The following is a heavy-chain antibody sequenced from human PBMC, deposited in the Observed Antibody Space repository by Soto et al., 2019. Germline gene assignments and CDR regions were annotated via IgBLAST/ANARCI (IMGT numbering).Heavy chain of an antibody. V-gene: IGHV3-23*01. CDR3: AKLYGLSRTFIDH. CDR2: ST. D-gene: IGHD2-8*01. Sequence: STYYADSVKGRLTVSRDNSQNTLHLQMNSLRAEDTAVYYCAKLYGLSRTFIDHWGQGTLVTVSS. J-gene: IGHJ4*02.